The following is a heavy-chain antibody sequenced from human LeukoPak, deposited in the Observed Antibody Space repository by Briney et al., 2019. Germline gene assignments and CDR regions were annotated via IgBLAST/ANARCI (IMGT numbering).Heavy chain of an antibody. D-gene: IGHD1-26*01. J-gene: IGHJ4*02. CDR2: INSSGSIT. Sequence: GGSLRLSCRASGFIFSDYYLSWIRQTPGKGLEWLSYINSSGSITDYADSVKGRFTISRDNAKNEVYLQMTSLRTEDTAVYYCARASRGGVGASSYWGQGTLVTVST. V-gene: IGHV3-11*01. CDR1: GFIFSDYY. CDR3: ARASRGGVGASSY.